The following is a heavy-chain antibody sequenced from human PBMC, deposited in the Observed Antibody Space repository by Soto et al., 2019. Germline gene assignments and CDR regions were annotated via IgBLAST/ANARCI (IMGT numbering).Heavy chain of an antibody. D-gene: IGHD2-15*01. Sequence: QVQLVESGGGLVKPGGSLRLSCAASGFTFSDYYMSWIRQAPGKGLEWLSYISSFGNTIYYTDSVRGRFTISRDNGKNSLYRAMGSRRAEDTAVYYCARDGGGPYYYYCRDVWGKGTTVTVSS. CDR3: ARDGGGPYYYYCRDV. V-gene: IGHV3-11*01. J-gene: IGHJ6*03. CDR2: ISSFGNTI. CDR1: GFTFSDYY.